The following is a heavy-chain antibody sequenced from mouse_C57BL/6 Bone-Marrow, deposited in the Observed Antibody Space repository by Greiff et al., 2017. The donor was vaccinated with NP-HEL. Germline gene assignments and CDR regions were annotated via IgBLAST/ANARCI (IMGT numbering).Heavy chain of an antibody. Sequence: VQLQQSGAELARPGASVKLSCKASGYTFTSYGISWVKQRTGQGLEWIGEIYPRSGNTYYNEKFKGKATLTADKSSSTAYMELRSLTSEDSAVYFCLRNYGRSYRFGDWGKGTLVTVAA. J-gene: IGHJ3*01. CDR1: GYTFTSYG. CDR2: IYPRSGNT. CDR3: LRNYGRSYRFGD. V-gene: IGHV1-81*01. D-gene: IGHD1-1*01.